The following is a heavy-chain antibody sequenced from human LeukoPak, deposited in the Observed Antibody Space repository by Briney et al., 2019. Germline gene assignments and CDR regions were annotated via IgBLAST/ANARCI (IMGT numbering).Heavy chain of an antibody. CDR1: GGSISSGGYY. CDR2: IYHSGST. D-gene: IGHD3-3*01. Sequence: PSQTLSLTCTVSGGSISSGGYYWSWIRQPPGKGLEWIGYIYHSGSTYYNPSLKSRVTISVDRSKNQFSLKLSSVTAADTAVYYCVREGLYDFWSGHGGPFDYWGQGTLVTVSS. CDR3: VREGLYDFWSGHGGPFDY. V-gene: IGHV4-30-2*01. J-gene: IGHJ4*02.